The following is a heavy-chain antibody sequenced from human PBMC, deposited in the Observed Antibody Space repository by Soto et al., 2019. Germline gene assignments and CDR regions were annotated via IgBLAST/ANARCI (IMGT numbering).Heavy chain of an antibody. J-gene: IGHJ4*02. Sequence: QVQLVQSGAEVKKPGASVKVSCKASGYIFTNHYIHWVRQAPGQGLEWMGIINPSGGSTNYLQKFQGRFTMTRDTSTSTVYMELSSLRSEDTAVYFCARADYYDSSGFYYDYWGQGTLVTVSS. D-gene: IGHD3-22*01. CDR2: INPSGGST. CDR3: ARADYYDSSGFYYDY. V-gene: IGHV1-46*01. CDR1: GYIFTNHY.